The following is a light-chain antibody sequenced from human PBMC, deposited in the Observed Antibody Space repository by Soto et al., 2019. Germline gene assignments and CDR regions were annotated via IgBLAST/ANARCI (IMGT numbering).Light chain of an antibody. CDR1: QGISYY. V-gene: IGKV1-17*03. J-gene: IGKJ1*01. Sequence: DIQMTQSPSVMSASVGERVTITFRYSQGISYYLVWFQQKPGKVPKRLIYSTSSLESGVPSRFSGSGSGTEFTLTISSLQPEDFATYFCLQHDNFPRTFGQGTKVDIK. CDR2: STS. CDR3: LQHDNFPRT.